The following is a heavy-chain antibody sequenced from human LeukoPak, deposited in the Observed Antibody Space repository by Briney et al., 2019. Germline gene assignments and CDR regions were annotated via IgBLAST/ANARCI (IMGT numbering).Heavy chain of an antibody. V-gene: IGHV3-48*01. J-gene: IGHJ5*02. Sequence: PGGSLRLSCAASGFTFRSYSMNWVRQAPGKGLEWVSYISSTSSSIYYADSVKGRFTISRDNAKNSLNLQMNSLRAEDTAVYYCARDDLTNGYNGNHWGQGTLVTVSS. D-gene: IGHD5-24*01. CDR1: GFTFRSYS. CDR2: ISSTSSSI. CDR3: ARDDLTNGYNGNH.